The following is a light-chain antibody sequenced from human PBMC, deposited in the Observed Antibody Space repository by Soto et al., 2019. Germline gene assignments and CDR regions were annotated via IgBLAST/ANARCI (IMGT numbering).Light chain of an antibody. CDR3: QQYNSYSSWT. J-gene: IGKJ1*01. Sequence: DIQMTQSPSTLSASVGDRVTITCRASQSISSWLAWYQQKPGKAPKLLIYKASSLESGVPSRFSGSGSGTYFTLTSSSLQPDDFATYYCQQYNSYSSWTFGQGTKVEIK. V-gene: IGKV1-5*03. CDR1: QSISSW. CDR2: KAS.